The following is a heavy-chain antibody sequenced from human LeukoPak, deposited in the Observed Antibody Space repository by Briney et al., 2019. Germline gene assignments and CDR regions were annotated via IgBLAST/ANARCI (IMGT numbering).Heavy chain of an antibody. D-gene: IGHD3-16*01. CDR3: VRRGRNYYYAMDV. V-gene: IGHV5-51*01. Sequence: GESLKISCKASGYTFTNYWIGWVRQMPGKGLEWMGLIYPGDSDTRYSPSFQGQVTISADKSISTAYLQWSSLQASDSAMYCCVRRGRNYYYAMDVWGQGATVTVPS. CDR1: GYTFTNYW. J-gene: IGHJ6*02. CDR2: IYPGDSDT.